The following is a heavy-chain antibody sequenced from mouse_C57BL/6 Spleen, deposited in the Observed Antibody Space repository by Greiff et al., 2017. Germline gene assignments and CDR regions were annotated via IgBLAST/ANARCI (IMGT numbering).Heavy chain of an antibody. Sequence: EVKLMESGGGLVKPGGSLKLSCAASGFTFSSYAMSWVRQTPDKRLEWVATISDGGSYTYYPDNVKGRFTISRDNAKNNLYLQMSHLKSEDTAMYYCARASDDYFFDYWGQGTTLTVSS. CDR2: ISDGGSYT. CDR3: ARASDDYFFDY. J-gene: IGHJ2*01. D-gene: IGHD2-4*01. V-gene: IGHV5-4*03. CDR1: GFTFSSYA.